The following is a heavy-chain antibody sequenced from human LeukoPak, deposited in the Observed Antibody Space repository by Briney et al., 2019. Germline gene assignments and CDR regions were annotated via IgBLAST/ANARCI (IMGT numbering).Heavy chain of an antibody. J-gene: IGHJ4*02. CDR3: ARDDSSGYPLDY. CDR2: INPNSGGT. V-gene: IGHV1-2*02. Sequence: GASVKVSCKASGYTLTGYYMHWVRQAPGQGLEWMGWINPNSGGTNYAQKFQGRVTVTRDTSISTAYMELSRLRSDDTAVYYCARDDSSGYPLDYWGQGTLVTVSS. CDR1: GYTLTGYY. D-gene: IGHD3-22*01.